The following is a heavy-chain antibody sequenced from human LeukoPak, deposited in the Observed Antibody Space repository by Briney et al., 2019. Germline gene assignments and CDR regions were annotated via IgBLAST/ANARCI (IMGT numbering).Heavy chain of an antibody. J-gene: IGHJ5*02. D-gene: IGHD3-9*01. Sequence: SVKVSCKASGGTFSGYAISWVRQAPGQGLEWMGGIIPIFATANYAQKFQGRVTITADESTSTAYMELSSLRSEDTAVYYCARRVLTGYRPYNWFDPWGQGTLVTVSS. V-gene: IGHV1-69*13. CDR2: IIPIFATA. CDR3: ARRVLTGYRPYNWFDP. CDR1: GGTFSGYA.